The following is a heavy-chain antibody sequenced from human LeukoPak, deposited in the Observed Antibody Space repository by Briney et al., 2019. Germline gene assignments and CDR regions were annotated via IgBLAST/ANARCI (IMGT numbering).Heavy chain of an antibody. J-gene: IGHJ4*02. CDR3: ARAQNCGGDCSYFDY. CDR1: GGSISSYY. V-gene: IGHV4-59*01. D-gene: IGHD2-21*02. Sequence: PSETLSLTCTVSGGSISSYYWSWIRQPPGKGLEWIGYIYYSGSTNYNPSLKSRVTKSVDTSKYQFSLALSSVAAADTAIYYCARAQNCGGDCSYFDYWGQGTLVTVSS. CDR2: IYYSGST.